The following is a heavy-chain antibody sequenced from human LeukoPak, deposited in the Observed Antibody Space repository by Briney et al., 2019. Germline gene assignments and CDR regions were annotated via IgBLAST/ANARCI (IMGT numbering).Heavy chain of an antibody. Sequence: PSETLSLTCTVSGGSISSSSYYWGWIRQPPGKGLEWIGSIYYSGSTYYNPSLKSRVTISVDTSNNQFSLNLISVTAADTAVYYCARPSDRLFDAYDIWGQGTTVTVSS. CDR2: IYYSGST. J-gene: IGHJ3*02. CDR3: ARPSDRLFDAYDI. CDR1: GGSISSSSYY. V-gene: IGHV4-39*07. D-gene: IGHD3-22*01.